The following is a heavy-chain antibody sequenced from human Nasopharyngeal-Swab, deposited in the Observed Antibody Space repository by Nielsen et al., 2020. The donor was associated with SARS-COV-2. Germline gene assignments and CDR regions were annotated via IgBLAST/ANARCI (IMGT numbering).Heavy chain of an antibody. V-gene: IGHV3-53*01. CDR1: GFTVSSNY. CDR3: ARSEVITTNYYFDY. J-gene: IGHJ4*02. CDR2: IYSGGST. D-gene: IGHD3-22*01. Sequence: GGSLRLSCAASGFTVSSNYMSWVRQAPGKGLEWVSVIYSGGSTYYADSVKGRFTISRDNSKNTLYLQMNSLRAEDTAVYYCARSEVITTNYYFDYWGQGTLVTVSS.